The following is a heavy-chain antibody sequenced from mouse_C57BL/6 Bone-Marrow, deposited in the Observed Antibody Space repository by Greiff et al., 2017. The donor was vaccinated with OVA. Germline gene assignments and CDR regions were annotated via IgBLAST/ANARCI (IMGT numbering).Heavy chain of an antibody. D-gene: IGHD1-1*01. CDR3: ARDTTGRFDY. CDR1: GYTFTSYW. CDR2: IYPSDSET. V-gene: IGHV1-61*01. J-gene: IGHJ2*01. Sequence: QVQLQQSGAELVRPGSSVKLSCKASGYTFTSYWMDWVKQRPGQGLEWIGNIYPSDSETHYNQKFKDKATLTVDKSSRNAYMQLSSLTSEDSAVYYCARDTTGRFDYWGQGTTLTVSS.